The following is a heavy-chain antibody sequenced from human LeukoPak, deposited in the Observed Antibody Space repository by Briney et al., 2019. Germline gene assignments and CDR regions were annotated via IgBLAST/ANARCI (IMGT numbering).Heavy chain of an antibody. V-gene: IGHV1-2*02. D-gene: IGHD6-13*01. CDR2: INPNSGGT. CDR1: GYIFTGYY. Sequence: ASVKVSCKASGYIFTGYYMDWVRQAPGQGREWVGWINPNSGGTNYAQKFQGRVTTTRDTSISTAYMELSRLRPDDTAVYYCASAIAAAAVGVDYWGQGTLVTVSS. J-gene: IGHJ4*02. CDR3: ASAIAAAAVGVDY.